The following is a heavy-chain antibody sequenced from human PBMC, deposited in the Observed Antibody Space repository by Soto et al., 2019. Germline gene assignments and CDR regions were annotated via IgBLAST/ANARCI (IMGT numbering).Heavy chain of an antibody. CDR2: IGSSGTPT. CDR1: GFTFSTYA. J-gene: IGHJ4*02. CDR3: ATASSGRATLWDY. D-gene: IGHD6-19*01. Sequence: GGSLRLSCAASGFTFSTYAMSWVRQAPGKGLEWVSAIGSSGTPTYYADSVKGRFTVSRDNSKFTLFLQMNSLRVEDTAVYYCATASSGRATLWDYRGQGTLVTVSS. V-gene: IGHV3-23*01.